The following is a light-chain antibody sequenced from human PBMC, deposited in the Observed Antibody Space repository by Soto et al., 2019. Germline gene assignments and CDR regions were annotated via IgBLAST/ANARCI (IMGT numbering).Light chain of an antibody. CDR1: QGIRKD. Sequence: AIPMTQSPSSLSASVGDRVTITCRASQGIRKDLGWYQQKPGKAPVLLIYAASSLQSGVPSRFSGSGSGTYFTLTISSLQPEDFATYFCLQDYDFPFTFGPGTKVEIK. J-gene: IGKJ3*01. V-gene: IGKV1-6*01. CDR3: LQDYDFPFT. CDR2: AAS.